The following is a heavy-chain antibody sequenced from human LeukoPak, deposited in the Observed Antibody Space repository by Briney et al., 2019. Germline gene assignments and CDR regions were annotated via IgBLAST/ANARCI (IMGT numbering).Heavy chain of an antibody. V-gene: IGHV3-23*01. CDR3: ARGPNSNWSGLDF. J-gene: IGHJ4*02. CDR2: ISPTGSTT. D-gene: IGHD6-6*01. CDR1: GFTFSSYA. Sequence: TGGSLRLSCAASGFTFSSYAMSWVRRAPGKGLEWVSRISPTGSTTSYADSVKGRFTVSRDNAKNTLYLQVNNLRAEDTAVYYCARGPNSNWSGLDFWGQGTLLTVSS.